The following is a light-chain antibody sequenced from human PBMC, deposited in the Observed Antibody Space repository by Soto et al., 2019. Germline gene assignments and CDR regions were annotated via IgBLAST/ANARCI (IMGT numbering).Light chain of an antibody. J-gene: IGKJ4*01. CDR2: GAS. CDR3: QQYNNWPPNT. Sequence: EIVMTQSPATLSVSPGERATLSCRASQSVSSNLAWYQQKPGQAPRLLIYGASTRATGIPARFSGSGSGTEFTLTISSLQSEDFAAYYCQQYNNWPPNTFGGGTKVDIK. CDR1: QSVSSN. V-gene: IGKV3-15*01.